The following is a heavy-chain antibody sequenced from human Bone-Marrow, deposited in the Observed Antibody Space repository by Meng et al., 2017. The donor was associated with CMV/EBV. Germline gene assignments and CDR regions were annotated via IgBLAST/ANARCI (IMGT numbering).Heavy chain of an antibody. D-gene: IGHD3-3*01. CDR3: AREYYDFWSGYKTYFDY. J-gene: IGHJ4*02. V-gene: IGHV3-30*04. Sequence: GGSLRLSCTVSGLNFGDHAMHWVRQAPGKGLEWVAVISYDGSTKYFADSVKGRFTISRDNFRSTLFLQMNSLRIQDTAVYYCAREYYDFWSGYKTYFDYWGQGTLVTVSS. CDR1: GLNFGDHA. CDR2: ISYDGSTK.